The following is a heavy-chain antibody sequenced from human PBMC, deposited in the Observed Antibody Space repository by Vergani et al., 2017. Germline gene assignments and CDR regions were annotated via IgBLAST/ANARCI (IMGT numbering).Heavy chain of an antibody. CDR1: GFTFSSYG. D-gene: IGHD3-10*01. CDR2: IWYDGSNN. J-gene: IGHJ4*02. CDR3: ARDGSGRGVPDY. V-gene: IGHV3-33*01. Sequence: QVQLVESGGGVVQPGRSLRLSCAASGFTFSSYGMHWVRQAPGKGLEWVAVIWYDGSNNYYADSVKGRFTISRDNSKNTLYLQMNSLRAEDTAVYYCARDGSGRGVPDYWGQGTLVTVSS.